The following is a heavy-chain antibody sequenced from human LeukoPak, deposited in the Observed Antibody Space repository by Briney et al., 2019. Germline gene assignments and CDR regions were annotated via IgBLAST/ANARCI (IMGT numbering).Heavy chain of an antibody. J-gene: IGHJ3*02. CDR2: IKQDGSEK. Sequence: GGSLRLSCAASGLTFSIHWMNWVRQAPGKGLEWVANIKQDGSEKYYVDSVKGRFTISRDNANNSVYLQMNSLRAEDTAVYYCARDHYHDSSGYIPAGDAFDIWGQGTMVTVSS. CDR1: GLTFSIHW. D-gene: IGHD3-22*01. V-gene: IGHV3-7*01. CDR3: ARDHYHDSSGYIPAGDAFDI.